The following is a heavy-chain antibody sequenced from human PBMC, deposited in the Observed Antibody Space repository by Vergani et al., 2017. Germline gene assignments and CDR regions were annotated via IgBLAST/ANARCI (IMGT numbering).Heavy chain of an antibody. D-gene: IGHD1-14*01. CDR3: AREDRDTGICEEEAHLDY. V-gene: IGHV1-69*02. CDR1: GGTFSSYT. Sequence: QVQLVQSGAEVKKPGSSVKVSCKASGGTFSSYTISWVRQAPGQGLEWMGRIIPILGIANYAQKFQGRVTITADKSASTAYMELSSLRSEETAVYYCAREDRDTGICEEEAHLDYWGQGTLVTVSS. CDR2: IIPILGIA. J-gene: IGHJ4*02.